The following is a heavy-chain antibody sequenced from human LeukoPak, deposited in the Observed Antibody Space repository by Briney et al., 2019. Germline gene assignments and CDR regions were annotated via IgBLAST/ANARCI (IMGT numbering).Heavy chain of an antibody. V-gene: IGHV4-34*01. CDR3: ARLELLSSFYYFDY. J-gene: IGHJ4*02. CDR1: GGSFSGYY. CDR2: INHSGST. D-gene: IGHD1-7*01. Sequence: SGTLSLTCAVYGGSFSGYYWSWIRQPPGKGLEWIGEINHSGSTNYNPSLKSRVTISVDTSKNQFSLKLSSVTAADTAVYYCARLELLSSFYYFDYWGQGTLVTVSS.